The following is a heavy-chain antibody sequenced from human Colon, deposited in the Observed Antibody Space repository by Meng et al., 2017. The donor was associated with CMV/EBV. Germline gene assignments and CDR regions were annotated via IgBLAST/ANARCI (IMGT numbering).Heavy chain of an antibody. CDR2: LSGSGVNA. V-gene: IGHV3-23*01. J-gene: IGHJ5*02. CDR3: TKGQDYSNYWWFDP. CDR1: GFPFGHLA. D-gene: IGHD4-11*01. Sequence: ASGFPFGHLAMGWVRQAPGRGLEWVAGLSGSGVNAFYADSVGGRFTISRDNPNNTVFLQMNSLRVEDTAVYYCTKGQDYSNYWWFDPWGQGTLVTVSS.